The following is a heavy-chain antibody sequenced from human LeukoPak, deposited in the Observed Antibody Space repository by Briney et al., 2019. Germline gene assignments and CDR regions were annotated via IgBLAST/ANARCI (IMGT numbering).Heavy chain of an antibody. CDR2: IYSDGNT. CDR3: ARERGWGAAYYYGMDV. D-gene: IGHD3-16*01. Sequence: GRSLRLSCAASGFTVSSNYMSWVRQAPGKGLEWVSVIYSDGNTYYADSVKGRFTISRDSSKNTLYLQVNSLRPEDTAVYYCARERGWGAAYYYGMDVWGQGTTVTVSS. J-gene: IGHJ6*02. V-gene: IGHV3-66*01. CDR1: GFTVSSNY.